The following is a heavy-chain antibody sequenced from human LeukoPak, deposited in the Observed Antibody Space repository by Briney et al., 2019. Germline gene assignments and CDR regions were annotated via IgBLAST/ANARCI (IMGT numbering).Heavy chain of an antibody. CDR2: ISNDGNHK. CDR1: GFTFSSYG. Sequence: PGGSLRLSCAASGFTFSSYGMHWVRQAPGKGLEWVALISNDGNHKSYSDSVKGRFTISRDNSTSTLYLQMSSLRADDTAVYYCAKTYCSNNCYSYFQHWGQGTLVTVSS. J-gene: IGHJ1*01. D-gene: IGHD2-21*02. CDR3: AKTYCSNNCYSYFQH. V-gene: IGHV3-30*18.